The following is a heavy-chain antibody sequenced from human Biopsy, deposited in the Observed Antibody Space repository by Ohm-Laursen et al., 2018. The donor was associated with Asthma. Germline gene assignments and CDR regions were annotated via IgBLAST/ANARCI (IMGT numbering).Heavy chain of an antibody. CDR3: ARDANIYYDSSGYYYNYYYGMDV. J-gene: IGHJ6*02. CDR1: GSTFSSYS. CDR2: ISSSSSTI. Sequence: SLRLSCAASGSTFSSYSMNWVRQAPGKGLEWVSYISSSSSTIYYADSVKGRFTISRDNAKNSLYLQMNSLRAEDTAVYYCARDANIYYDSSGYYYNYYYGMDVWGQGTTVTVSS. D-gene: IGHD3-22*01. V-gene: IGHV3-48*01.